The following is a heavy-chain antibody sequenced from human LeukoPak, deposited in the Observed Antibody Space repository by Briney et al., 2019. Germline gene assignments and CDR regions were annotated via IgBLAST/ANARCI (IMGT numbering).Heavy chain of an antibody. CDR2: LYSGGDS. CDR1: GFTISSNY. V-gene: IGHV3-66*01. J-gene: IGHJ5*02. Sequence: TGGSLRLSCAASGFTISSNYMSWVRQAPGKGLEWVPVLYSGGDSYYADSVKGRFTISRANSKNTLYLQMNSLRAEDTAVYYCARAPPGYCSGGSCSRPLDLWGQGTLVTVSS. D-gene: IGHD2-15*01. CDR3: ARAPPGYCSGGSCSRPLDL.